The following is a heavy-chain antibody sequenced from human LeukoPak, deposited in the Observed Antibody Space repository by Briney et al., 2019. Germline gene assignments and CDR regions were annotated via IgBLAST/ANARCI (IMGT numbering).Heavy chain of an antibody. J-gene: IGHJ4*02. CDR3: ATISYYGAPFDY. Sequence: GGSLRLSCAASGFTFDDCSMHWVRQPPGKGLEWVSLITWDGGSTYYADSVKGRFTISRDNSKNTLYLQMNSLRAEDTAVYYCATISYYGAPFDYWGQGTLVTVSS. D-gene: IGHD3-10*01. CDR1: GFTFDDCS. CDR2: ITWDGGST. V-gene: IGHV3-43*01.